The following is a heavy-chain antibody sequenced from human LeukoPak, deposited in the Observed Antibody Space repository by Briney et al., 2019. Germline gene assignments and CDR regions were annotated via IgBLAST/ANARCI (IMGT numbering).Heavy chain of an antibody. CDR2: VKQDGSEE. CDR3: ARDYRSSSGRSIDY. CDR1: GFTFSTYW. D-gene: IGHD6-6*01. Sequence: GGSLRLSCAASGFTFSTYWMTWVRQAPGKGREWVANVKQDGSEEYYVDSVKGRFTISRDNAKNSLYLQMNSLRAEDTAVYYCARDYRSSSGRSIDYWGQGTLVAVSS. J-gene: IGHJ4*02. V-gene: IGHV3-7*01.